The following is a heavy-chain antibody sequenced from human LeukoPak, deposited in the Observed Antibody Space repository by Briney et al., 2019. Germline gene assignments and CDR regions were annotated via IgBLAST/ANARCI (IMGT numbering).Heavy chain of an antibody. V-gene: IGHV4-4*02. CDR1: GGSISSSNW. CDR2: IYHSGST. CDR3: ARGGGYYYMDV. Sequence: SETLSLTCAVSGGSISSSNWWSWVRQPPGKGLEWIGEIYHSGSTNYNPSLKSRLTISVDTSKNQFSLKLSSVTAADTAVYYCARGGGYYYMDVWDKGTTVTVSS. J-gene: IGHJ6*03.